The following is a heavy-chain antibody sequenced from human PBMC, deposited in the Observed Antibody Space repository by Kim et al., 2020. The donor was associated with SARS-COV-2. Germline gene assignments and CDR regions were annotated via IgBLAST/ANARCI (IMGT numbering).Heavy chain of an antibody. J-gene: IGHJ4*02. CDR1: GGSFSGDY. Sequence: SETLSLTCAVYGGSFSGDYWSWIRQPPGKGLEWIGEINHSGRTNYNPSLKNRVTISVDTSKNQFSLKLTSVTAADTAVYNCARRLSNTSGWGSHYCDLWGQGILVTVSS. CDR2: INHSGRT. D-gene: IGHD3-10*01. CDR3: ARRLSNTSGWGSHYCDL. V-gene: IGHV4-34*01.